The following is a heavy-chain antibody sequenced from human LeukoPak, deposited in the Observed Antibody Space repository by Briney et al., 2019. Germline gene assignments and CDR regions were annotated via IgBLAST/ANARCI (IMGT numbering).Heavy chain of an antibody. CDR3: AKDSLYNWNDGDYYFYMDV. CDR2: ISGSGGST. V-gene: IGHV3-23*01. D-gene: IGHD1-1*01. CDR1: GFTFSSYA. J-gene: IGHJ6*03. Sequence: GGSLRLSCAASGFTFSSYAMSWVRQAPGKGLEWVSAISGSGGSTYYADSVKGRFTISRDNSKNTLYLQMNSLRAEDTAVYYCAKDSLYNWNDGDYYFYMDVWGKGTTVTVSS.